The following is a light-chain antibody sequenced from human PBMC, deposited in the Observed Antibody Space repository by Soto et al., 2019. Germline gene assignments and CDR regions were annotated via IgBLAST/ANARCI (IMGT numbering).Light chain of an antibody. V-gene: IGKV1-39*01. Sequence: DIQMTQSPSTLSGSVGDRVTITCRASQSITMYLNWYRQKSGKAPELLIYDTSTLVSGVPPRFTGSGSGTDFTLTITSLQPEDSANYYCQQSYNNPQTFGQGTKVDIK. CDR3: QQSYNNPQT. CDR1: QSITMY. J-gene: IGKJ1*01. CDR2: DTS.